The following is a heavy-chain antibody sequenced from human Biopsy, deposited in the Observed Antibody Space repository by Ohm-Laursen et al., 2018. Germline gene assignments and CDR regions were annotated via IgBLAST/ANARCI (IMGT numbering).Heavy chain of an antibody. CDR2: IYGGGSPV. Sequence: SLRLSCAASGFDFNLYEMTWVRQAPGKGMEWISYIYGGGSPVSYADSVKGRFTISRDNAQKSLYLHMNSLRAEDTAIYYCARLNSGTYDASDLWGQGTMVIVSS. CDR1: GFDFNLYE. D-gene: IGHD1-26*01. CDR3: ARLNSGTYDASDL. V-gene: IGHV3-48*03. J-gene: IGHJ3*01.